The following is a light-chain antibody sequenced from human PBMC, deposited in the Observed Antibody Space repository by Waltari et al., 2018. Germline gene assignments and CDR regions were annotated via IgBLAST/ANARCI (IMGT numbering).Light chain of an antibody. CDR2: EAS. V-gene: IGKV1-5*03. CDR3: QQYYSFPWT. Sequence: DIQMTQSPSTLSAFVGDRVTITCRASQSINIWLAWYQQKSGKAPKLLIYEASILESGVPSRFSGSGSGTDFTLTISCLQSEDFATYYCQQYYSFPWTFGQGTKVEIK. CDR1: QSINIW. J-gene: IGKJ1*01.